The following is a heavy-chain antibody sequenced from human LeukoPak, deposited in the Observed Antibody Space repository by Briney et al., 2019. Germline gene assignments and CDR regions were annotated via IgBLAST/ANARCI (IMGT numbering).Heavy chain of an antibody. CDR3: ARGLAYCGGDCHSFDY. CDR1: GYTFTSYA. D-gene: IGHD2-21*02. CDR2: INAGNGNT. Sequence: GASVKVSCKASGYTFTSYAMHWVRQAPGQRLEWVGWINAGNGNTKYSQEFQGRVTITRDTSASTAYMELSSLRSEDMAVYYCARGLAYCGGDCHSFDYWGQGTLVTVSS. J-gene: IGHJ4*02. V-gene: IGHV1-3*03.